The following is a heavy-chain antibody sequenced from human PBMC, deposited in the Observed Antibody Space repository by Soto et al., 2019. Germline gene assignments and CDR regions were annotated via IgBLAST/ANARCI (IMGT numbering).Heavy chain of an antibody. CDR1: GYTLTELS. J-gene: IGHJ4*02. D-gene: IGHD2-2*01. V-gene: IGHV1-24*01. Sequence: ASVKVSSKVSGYTLTELSMHWVRQAPGKGLEWMGGFDPEDGETIYAQKFQGRVTMTEDTSTDTAYMELSSLRSEDTAVYYCATGFHCSSTSCSTIFIHWGQGTLVTVSS. CDR3: ATGFHCSSTSCSTIFIH. CDR2: FDPEDGET.